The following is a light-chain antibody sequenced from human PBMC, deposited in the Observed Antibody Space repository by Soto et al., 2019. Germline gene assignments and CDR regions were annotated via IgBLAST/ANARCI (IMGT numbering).Light chain of an antibody. Sequence: EIVMTQSPVTLSVSPGESATISCRASQSVGFHVAWYQTRPGQPPSLVISGATTGATGIPPRFSASGSGTDFTLTVNRLQSEDIAVYECQQYHNWPVTFGGGTKVDIK. J-gene: IGKJ4*01. CDR1: QSVGFH. CDR3: QQYHNWPVT. V-gene: IGKV3-15*01. CDR2: GAT.